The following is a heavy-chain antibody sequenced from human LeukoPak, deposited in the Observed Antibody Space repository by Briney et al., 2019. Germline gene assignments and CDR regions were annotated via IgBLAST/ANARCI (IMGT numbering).Heavy chain of an antibody. CDR3: ARHSHCSGGSCYSGVGAFDI. CDR1: GGSISSSSYY. V-gene: IGHV4-39*01. CDR2: IYYSGST. D-gene: IGHD2-15*01. J-gene: IGHJ3*02. Sequence: SETLSLTCTVSGGSISSSSYYWGWIRQPPGKGLEWIGSIYYSGSTHYNSSLKSRVTISVDTSKNQFSLKLSSVTAADTAVYYCARHSHCSGGSCYSGVGAFDIWGQGTMVTVSS.